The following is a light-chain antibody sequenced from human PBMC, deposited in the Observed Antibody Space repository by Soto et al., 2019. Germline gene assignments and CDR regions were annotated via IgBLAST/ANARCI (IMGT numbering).Light chain of an antibody. V-gene: IGKV3-11*01. CDR3: QQRSNWPPIT. J-gene: IGKJ5*01. CDR2: DAS. Sequence: ELVLTQSPATLSLSPGERATLSCRASQSVSSYLAWYQQKPGQAPSLLIYDASNRATGIPARFSGSGSGTDFTLTIRSLEPEDFAVYYCQQRSNWPPITFGQGTRLEIK. CDR1: QSVSSY.